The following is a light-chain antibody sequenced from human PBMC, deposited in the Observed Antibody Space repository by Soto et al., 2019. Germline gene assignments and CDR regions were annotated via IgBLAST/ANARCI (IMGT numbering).Light chain of an antibody. V-gene: IGLV1-44*01. CDR3: AAWDDSLNGLYV. J-gene: IGLJ1*01. CDR2: SNF. CDR1: TSNIGRNT. Sequence: QSVLTQPPSASGTPGQRVTISCSGSTSNIGRNTVNWYQQLPGTAPKLLIYSNFQRPSGVPDRFSGSKSGTSASLAISGLQSGDEADYYCAAWDDSLNGLYVFGTGTKLTVL.